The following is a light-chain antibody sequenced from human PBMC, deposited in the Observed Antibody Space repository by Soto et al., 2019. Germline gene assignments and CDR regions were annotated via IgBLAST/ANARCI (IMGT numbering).Light chain of an antibody. V-gene: IGLV1-40*01. CDR3: QSYDGSSGV. CDR2: GNS. J-gene: IGLJ1*01. CDR1: SSNIGAGYD. Sequence: QSVLTQPPSVSGAPGQRVTISCTGSSSNIGAGYDVHWYQQLPGTAPNLLIYGNSNRPSGVPDRFSGSKSGTSASLAITGLQAEDEADYYCQSYDGSSGVFGTGTKVTVL.